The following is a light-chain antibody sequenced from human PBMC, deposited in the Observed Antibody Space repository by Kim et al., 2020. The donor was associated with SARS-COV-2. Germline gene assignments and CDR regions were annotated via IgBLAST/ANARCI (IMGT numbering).Light chain of an antibody. Sequence: SYELTQPPSMSVSPGQTASISCSGDKLGDKYACWYQQKPGQSPVLVIYQDDKRPLGIPERFSGSNSGNTATLTISGTQAMDEADYYFQAWDTTTEAVFGGGTKLTVL. V-gene: IGLV3-1*01. CDR2: QDD. CDR3: QAWDTTTEAV. J-gene: IGLJ2*01. CDR1: KLGDKY.